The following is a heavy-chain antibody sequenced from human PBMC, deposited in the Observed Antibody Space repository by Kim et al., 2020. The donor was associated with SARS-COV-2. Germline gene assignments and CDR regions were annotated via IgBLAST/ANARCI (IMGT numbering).Heavy chain of an antibody. Sequence: SETLSLTCTVSGGSISSGGYYWSWIRQHPGKGLEWIGYIYYSGSTYYNPSLKSRVTISVDTSKNQFSLKLSSVTAADTAVYYCARNYGSGSYKPAWDYWGQGTLVTVSS. J-gene: IGHJ4*02. CDR3: ARNYGSGSYKPAWDY. V-gene: IGHV4-31*03. CDR1: GGSISSGGYY. CDR2: IYYSGST. D-gene: IGHD3-10*01.